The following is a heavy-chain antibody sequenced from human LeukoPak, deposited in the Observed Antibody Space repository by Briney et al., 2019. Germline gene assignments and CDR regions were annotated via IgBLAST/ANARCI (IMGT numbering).Heavy chain of an antibody. CDR1: GFTFSSSA. V-gene: IGHV3-23*01. D-gene: IGHD2-15*01. J-gene: IGHJ4*02. CDR2: ISGSGSGGST. Sequence: GRSLSLSCAVSGFTFSSSAMSWVRQAPGRGLGWVSNISGSGSGGSTYYADSVKGRFTISRDNSKNTLYLQMNSLRAEDTAVYYCARDAAAEYYFDYWGQGTLVTVSS. CDR3: ARDAAAEYYFDY.